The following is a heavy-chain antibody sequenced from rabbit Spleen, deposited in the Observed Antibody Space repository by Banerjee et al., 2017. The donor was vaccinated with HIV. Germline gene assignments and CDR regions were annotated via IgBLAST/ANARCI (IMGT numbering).Heavy chain of an antibody. CDR2: IDSGSSGFT. V-gene: IGHV1S40*01. D-gene: IGHD1-1*01. J-gene: IGHJ2*01. CDR3: ARNYVNVFDP. Sequence: EESGGDLVKPGASLTLTCTASGVSFSSSSYMCWVRQAPGKGLEWIACIDSGSSGFTYFATWAKGRFTCSKTSSTTVTLQMTRLTAADTATYFCARNYVNVFDPWGQGTLVTVS. CDR1: GVSFSSSSY.